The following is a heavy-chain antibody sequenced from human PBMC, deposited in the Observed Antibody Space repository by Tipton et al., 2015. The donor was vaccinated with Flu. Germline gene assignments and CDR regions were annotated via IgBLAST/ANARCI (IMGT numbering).Heavy chain of an antibody. Sequence: GLVKPSQTPSLTCAISGGSVSSNSAAWNWIRQSPSRGLEWLGRTYYRSKWYNDYAVSVKSRITINPDTSKNQFSLQLNSVTPEDTAVYYCARDRDYYDSSGYLLGLDYWGQGTLVTVSS. CDR1: GGSVSSNSAA. V-gene: IGHV6-1*01. CDR2: TYYRSKWYN. CDR3: ARDRDYYDSSGYLLGLDY. D-gene: IGHD3-22*01. J-gene: IGHJ4*02.